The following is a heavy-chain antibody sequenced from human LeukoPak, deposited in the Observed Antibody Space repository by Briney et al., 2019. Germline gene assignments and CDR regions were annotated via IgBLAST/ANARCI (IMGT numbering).Heavy chain of an antibody. CDR2: INPNSGGT. D-gene: IGHD3-22*01. V-gene: IGHV1-2*06. J-gene: IGHJ5*02. CDR1: GYTFTGYY. CDR3: ARGYYDSSGPPRFDP. Sequence: ASVKVSCKASGYTFTGYYMHWVRQAPGQGLEWMGRINPNSGGTNHAQKFQDRVTMTRDTSISTAYMELSRLRSDDTAVYYCARGYYDSSGPPRFDPWGQGTLVTVSS.